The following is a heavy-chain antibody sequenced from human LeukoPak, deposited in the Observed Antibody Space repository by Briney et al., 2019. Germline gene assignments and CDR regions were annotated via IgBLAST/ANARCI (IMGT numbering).Heavy chain of an antibody. D-gene: IGHD2-21*02. CDR3: ARGPRIPRVVVTAQYYYYYMDV. Sequence: ASVKVSCKTSGYTSTSYYMHWVRQAPGQGLEWMGIINPSGGSTSYAQKFQGRVTMTRDTSTSTVYMELRSLRSEDTAMYYCARGPRIPRVVVTAQYYYYYMDVWGKGTTVTISS. V-gene: IGHV1-46*01. CDR1: GYTSTSYY. J-gene: IGHJ6*03. CDR2: INPSGGST.